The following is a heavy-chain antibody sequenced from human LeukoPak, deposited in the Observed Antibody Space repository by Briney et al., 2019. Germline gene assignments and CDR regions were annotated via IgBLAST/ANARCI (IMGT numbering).Heavy chain of an antibody. CDR1: GFTFSDSW. CDR3: VRGDSRDY. Sequence: PGGSLRLSCAASGFTFSDSWMSWVRQAPGKGLEWVANMNQDGSAKGYVDSVKGRFTISRDNARNSLYLDMDNLRAEDTAVYYCVRGDSRDYWGQGTLVTVSS. D-gene: IGHD6-13*01. CDR2: MNQDGSAK. J-gene: IGHJ4*02. V-gene: IGHV3-7*01.